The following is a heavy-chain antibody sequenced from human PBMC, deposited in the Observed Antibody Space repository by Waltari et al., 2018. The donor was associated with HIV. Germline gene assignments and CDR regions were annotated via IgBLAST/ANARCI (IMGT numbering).Heavy chain of an antibody. V-gene: IGHV3-48*04. CDR1: AVTFTNPG. D-gene: IGHD4-17*01. CDR3: VKSVDYFRFDV. J-gene: IGHJ4*02. Sequence: EVELVGFGGGLVHPGGSLRLSCVGLAVTFTNPGLNWVRQAPGKGLEWVSFVAGTPGHAYYADSVKGRFTISRDNAQNSAFLQMNSLRVEDTAIYYCVKSVDYFRFDVWDQGTLVTVSS. CDR2: VAGTPGHA.